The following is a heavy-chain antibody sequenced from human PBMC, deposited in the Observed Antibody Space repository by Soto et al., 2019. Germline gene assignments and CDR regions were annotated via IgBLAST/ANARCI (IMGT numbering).Heavy chain of an antibody. V-gene: IGHV4-4*02. CDR3: ARVISSRDAYFDY. J-gene: IGHJ4*02. CDR2: ISHTGTT. D-gene: IGHD2-2*01. CDR1: GNSIRGSQW. Sequence: QVQLQESGPGLVKPSETLSLTCAFSGNSIRGSQWWSWVRLPPGKGLEWIGEISHTGTTNYNPSLKSRVTMSVDTPKNQFSLNLTSVTAADTAVYYCARVISSRDAYFDYWGQGTVVTVSP.